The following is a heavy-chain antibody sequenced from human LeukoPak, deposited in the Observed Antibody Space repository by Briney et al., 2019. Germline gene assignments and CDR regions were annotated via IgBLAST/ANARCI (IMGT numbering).Heavy chain of an antibody. V-gene: IGHV3-23*01. D-gene: IGHD1-7*01. CDR2: ISGSGGST. CDR1: GFTFSSYA. Sequence: PGGSLRLSCAASGFTFSSYAMSWVRQAPGKGLEWVSAISGSGGSTYYADSVKGRFTISRDNSKNTLYLQMNSLRAEDTAVYYCAKDGMIDWNYVRPYFDYWGQGTLVTVSS. CDR3: AKDGMIDWNYVRPYFDY. J-gene: IGHJ4*02.